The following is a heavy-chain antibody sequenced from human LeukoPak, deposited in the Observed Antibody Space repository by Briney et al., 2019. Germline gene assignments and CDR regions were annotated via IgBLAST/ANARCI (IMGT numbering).Heavy chain of an antibody. CDR3: ARDRDTAMGL. D-gene: IGHD5-18*01. J-gene: IGHJ4*02. V-gene: IGHV3-30-3*01. CDR2: ISYDGNDK. CDR1: GFTFSNYA. Sequence: GRSLRLSCAASGFTFSNYAMHWVRQAPGKGLEWVAIISYDGNDKYYTDSVKGRFTISRDKSKNTLYLQMNSLRAEDTAVYYCARDRDTAMGLWGQGTLVTVSS.